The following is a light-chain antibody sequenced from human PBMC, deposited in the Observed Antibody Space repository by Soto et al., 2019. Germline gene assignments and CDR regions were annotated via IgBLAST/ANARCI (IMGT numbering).Light chain of an antibody. Sequence: ETVLTQSPGTLSLSPGERSTISCRASQTIRSNYLAWYRQTPGQAPRLLIYGASNRATGIADRFSGSGSGTYFTILISRLEPEDFALYYCQQYGSSPWTFGQGTKVELK. CDR1: QTIRSNY. CDR2: GAS. CDR3: QQYGSSPWT. J-gene: IGKJ1*01. V-gene: IGKV3-20*01.